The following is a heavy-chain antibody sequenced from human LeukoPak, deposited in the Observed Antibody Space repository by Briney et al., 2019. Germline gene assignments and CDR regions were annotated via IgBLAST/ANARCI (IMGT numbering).Heavy chain of an antibody. J-gene: IGHJ6*03. D-gene: IGHD2-21*01. Sequence: GGSLRLSCAASGFTFSSYAMSWVRQAPGKGLEWVSAISGSGVSTYYADSVKGRFTISRDNSKNTLYLQMNSLRAEDTAVYYCAKDRLCGGDCYWYYYYYMDVWGKGTTVTVSS. CDR2: ISGSGVST. V-gene: IGHV3-23*01. CDR3: AKDRLCGGDCYWYYYYYMDV. CDR1: GFTFSSYA.